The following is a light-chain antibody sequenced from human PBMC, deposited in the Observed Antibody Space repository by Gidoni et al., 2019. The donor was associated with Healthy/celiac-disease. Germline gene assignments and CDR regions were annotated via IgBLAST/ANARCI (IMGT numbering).Light chain of an antibody. J-gene: IGKJ4*01. CDR3: QQRSNWPMLT. V-gene: IGKV3-11*01. CDR2: DSS. Sequence: EIVLTQYPATLSLSPGERATLSCRASQSVSSYVAWYQQKPGQAPRFLIYDSSTRATGVPARFSGSGSGTDFTLTISSLEPEDFAVYYCQQRSNWPMLTFXGXTRVEIK. CDR1: QSVSSY.